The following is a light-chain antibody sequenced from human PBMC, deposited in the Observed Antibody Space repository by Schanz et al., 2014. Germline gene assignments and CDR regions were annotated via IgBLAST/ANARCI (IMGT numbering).Light chain of an antibody. CDR1: SSDVGGYNY. CDR3: SSYTSSSPWV. J-gene: IGLJ3*02. Sequence: QSALTQPRSVSGSPGQSVTISCTGTSSDVGGYNYVSWYQQHPGKAPKLMIYDVSKRPSGVPDRFSGSKSGNTASLTISGLQAEDEADYYCSSYTSSSPWVFGGGTKVTVL. CDR2: DVS. V-gene: IGLV2-11*01.